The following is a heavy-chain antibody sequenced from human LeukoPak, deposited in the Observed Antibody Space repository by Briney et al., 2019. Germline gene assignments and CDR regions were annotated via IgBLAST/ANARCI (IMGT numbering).Heavy chain of an antibody. J-gene: IGHJ4*02. CDR1: GGSISSGGYY. V-gene: IGHV4-31*03. CDR2: IYYSGNT. CDR3: ARVDSGYYYVDY. Sequence: SQTLSLTCTVSGGSISSGGYYWSWLRQHPGKGLEWIGYIYYSGNTYYNPSLKSRFTISVDTSKNQFSLKLSSVTAGDTAVYYCARVDSGYYYVDYWGQRTLVTVSS. D-gene: IGHD3-22*01.